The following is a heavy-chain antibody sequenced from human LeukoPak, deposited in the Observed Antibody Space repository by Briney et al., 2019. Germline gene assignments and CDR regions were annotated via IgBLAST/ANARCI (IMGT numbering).Heavy chain of an antibody. J-gene: IGHJ4*02. CDR1: GFTFDDYA. D-gene: IGHD5-24*01. V-gene: IGHV3-9*01. Sequence: PGRSLRLSCAASGFTFDDYAMHWVRQAPGKGLEWVSGISWNSGSIGYADSVKGRFTISRDNAKNSLYLQMNSLRAEDTALYYCAKDKGKWPQLCDYWGQGTLVTVSS. CDR3: AKDKGKWPQLCDY. CDR2: ISWNSGSI.